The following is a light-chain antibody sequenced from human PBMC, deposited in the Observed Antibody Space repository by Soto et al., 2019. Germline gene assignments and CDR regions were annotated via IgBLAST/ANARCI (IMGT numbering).Light chain of an antibody. Sequence: EIVLTQSPATLSLSPGKRATLSCRASPSADNYIAWHQQKPGQAPRLLIYGAFNRATGIPARFSGSGSGTDFTLTINSLEPEDFAVYYCQQRNIWPPVTFGQGTRLEIK. CDR1: PSADNY. J-gene: IGKJ5*01. V-gene: IGKV3-11*01. CDR2: GAF. CDR3: QQRNIWPPVT.